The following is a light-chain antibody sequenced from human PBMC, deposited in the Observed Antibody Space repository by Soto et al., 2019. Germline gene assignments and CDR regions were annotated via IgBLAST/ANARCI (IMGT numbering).Light chain of an antibody. CDR3: QQYNNWPLT. CDR1: QSVSSN. J-gene: IGKJ1*01. CDR2: GAS. V-gene: IGKV3-15*01. Sequence: EIVMTQSPATLSVSPGERATLSCRSSQSVSSNLAWYHQKPGQAPRLLIHGASTRATGIPVRFSGSGSATECTLTISSLQSEDFAVYYCQQYNNWPLTFGQGTKVEIK.